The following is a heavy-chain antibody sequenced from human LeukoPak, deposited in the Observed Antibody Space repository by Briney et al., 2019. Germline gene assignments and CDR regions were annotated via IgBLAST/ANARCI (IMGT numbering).Heavy chain of an antibody. CDR2: ISGSGGNT. D-gene: IGHD1-26*01. V-gene: IGHV3-23*01. CDR1: GFTFSSYA. Sequence: GGSVRLSCAASGFTFSSYAMSWVRQAPGKGLEWVSGISGSGGNTYYADSVKGRFTISRDNSKNTLYLQMNSLRAEDTAVHYCAKDLVTARGGYYFDYWGQGTLVTVST. CDR3: AKDLVTARGGYYFDY. J-gene: IGHJ4*02.